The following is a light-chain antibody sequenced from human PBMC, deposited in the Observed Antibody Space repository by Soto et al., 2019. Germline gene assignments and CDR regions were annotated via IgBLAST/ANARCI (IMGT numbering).Light chain of an antibody. J-gene: IGLJ1*01. V-gene: IGLV2-14*01. CDR3: CSYTSSITYV. CDR1: NSDIGAYNY. CDR2: DVK. Sequence: QSVLTQPASMSGSPGQSITISCTGSNSDIGAYNYVSWYQQRPDEAPKLVIYDVKSRPSGFSDRFSGSKSGNTASLTISGLQTEDEADYYCCSYTSSITYVFGTGTKLTVL.